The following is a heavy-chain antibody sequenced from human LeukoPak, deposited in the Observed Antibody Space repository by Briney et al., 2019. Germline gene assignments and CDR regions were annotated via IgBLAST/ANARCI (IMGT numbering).Heavy chain of an antibody. D-gene: IGHD6-13*01. V-gene: IGHV1-18*01. CDR1: GYTFNSYA. CDR3: ARDRGLRATAGTRIDF. J-gene: IGHJ4*02. Sequence: ASVKVSCKASGYTFNSYAITWVRQAPGQGLEWMGWISTYNGITSYAQKLQGRVTMTTDTSSTTAYMELRSLRSDDTVLYYCARDRGLRATAGTRIDFWGQGTLVTVSS. CDR2: ISTYNGIT.